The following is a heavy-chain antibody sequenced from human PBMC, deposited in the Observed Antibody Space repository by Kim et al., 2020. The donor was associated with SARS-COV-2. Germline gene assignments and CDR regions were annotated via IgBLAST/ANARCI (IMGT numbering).Heavy chain of an antibody. CDR3: ARDVGSSGYSNAFDI. J-gene: IGHJ3*02. V-gene: IGHV4-31*03. Sequence: SETLSLTCTVSGGSISSGGYYWSWIRQHPGKGLEWIGYIYYSGSTYYNPSLKSRVTISVDTSKNQFSLKLSSVTAADTAVYYCARDVGSSGYSNAFDIWGQGTMVTVSS. D-gene: IGHD3-22*01. CDR2: IYYSGST. CDR1: GGSISSGGYY.